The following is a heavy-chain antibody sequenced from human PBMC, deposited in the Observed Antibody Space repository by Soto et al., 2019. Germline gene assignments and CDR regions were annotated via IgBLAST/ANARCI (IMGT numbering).Heavy chain of an antibody. CDR3: VRVVAIPGYPDH. Sequence: QVQLVQSGAEVRQPASSVKVSCKTSGGTFSSYAISWVRQAPGQGLEWMGGIVPIVDTSTYAQKFQGRVTITADESTTTVYMGRSSLRSDDTAVYYCVRVVAIPGYPDHWGQGTLVTVSS. CDR2: IVPIVDTS. CDR1: GGTFSSYA. V-gene: IGHV1-69*12. J-gene: IGHJ4*02. D-gene: IGHD5-12*01.